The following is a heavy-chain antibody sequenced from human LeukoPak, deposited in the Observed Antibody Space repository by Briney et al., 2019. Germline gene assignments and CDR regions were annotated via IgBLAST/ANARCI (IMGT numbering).Heavy chain of an antibody. Sequence: SETLSLTCTVSGGSISSGDYYWSWIRQPPGKGLEWSGYIYYSGSTYYNPSLKSRVTISVDTSKNQFSLKLSSVTAADTAVYFCARDLGGGDYYDSSGYFYDAFDIWGQGTMVTVSS. D-gene: IGHD3-22*01. CDR2: IYYSGST. CDR3: ARDLGGGDYYDSSGYFYDAFDI. CDR1: GGSISSGDYY. J-gene: IGHJ3*02. V-gene: IGHV4-30-4*08.